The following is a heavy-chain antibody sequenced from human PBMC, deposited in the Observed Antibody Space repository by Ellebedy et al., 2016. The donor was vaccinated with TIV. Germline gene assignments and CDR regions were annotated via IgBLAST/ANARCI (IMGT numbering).Heavy chain of an antibody. Sequence: SLKISCAASGFTFDDFAMHLVRQAPGKGSEWVSGNSWDSNYIGYADSLKGRFTIPRENAKKSLYLQMNALRTEDMAVYYCAKAQYGSGSYRAIQHWGQGTLVTVSS. J-gene: IGHJ1*01. CDR3: AKAQYGSGSYRAIQH. V-gene: IGHV3-9*03. CDR1: GFTFDDFA. CDR2: NSWDSNYI. D-gene: IGHD3-10*01.